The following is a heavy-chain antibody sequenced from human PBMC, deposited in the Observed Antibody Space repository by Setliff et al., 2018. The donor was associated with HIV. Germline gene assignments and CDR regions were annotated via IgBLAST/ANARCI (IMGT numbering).Heavy chain of an antibody. Sequence: GASVKVSCKASGYTFTSYGISWVRQAPGQGLEWMGIINPAGNPTSYAQKFQGRLTMTRDTSTNTVYMELRSLRSDDTAVYYCASRSYGSSDYYYYMDVWGKGTTVTVSS. CDR1: GYTFTSYG. CDR3: ASRSYGSSDYYYYMDV. J-gene: IGHJ6*03. CDR2: INPAGNPT. V-gene: IGHV1-18*01. D-gene: IGHD5-18*01.